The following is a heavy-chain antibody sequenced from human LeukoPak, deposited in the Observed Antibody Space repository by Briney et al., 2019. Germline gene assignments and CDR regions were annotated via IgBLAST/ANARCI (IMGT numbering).Heavy chain of an antibody. CDR1: GYTFTGYY. V-gene: IGHV1-2*06. J-gene: IGHJ2*01. Sequence: ASVKVSCKASGYTFTGYYMHWVRQAPGQGLEWMGRINPNSGGTNYAQKFQGRDTMTRDTSISTAYMELSRLRSDDTAVYYCARVSGGSYYFLDWYFDLWGRGTLVTVSS. D-gene: IGHD1-26*01. CDR2: INPNSGGT. CDR3: ARVSGGSYYFLDWYFDL.